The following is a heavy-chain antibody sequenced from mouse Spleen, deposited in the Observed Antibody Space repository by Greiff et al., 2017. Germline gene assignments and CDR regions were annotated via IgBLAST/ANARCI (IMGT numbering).Heavy chain of an antibody. Sequence: EVKLLESGGGLVQPGGSLKLSCAASGFTFSSYGMSWVRQTPDKRLEWVATISSGGSYTYYPDSVKGRFTISRDNAKNTLYLQMTSLRSEDTAMYYCARWGVPTNFDYWGQGTTLTVSS. CDR3: ARWGVPTNFDY. CDR2: ISSGGSYT. CDR1: GFTFSSYG. J-gene: IGHJ2*01. V-gene: IGHV5-6*03.